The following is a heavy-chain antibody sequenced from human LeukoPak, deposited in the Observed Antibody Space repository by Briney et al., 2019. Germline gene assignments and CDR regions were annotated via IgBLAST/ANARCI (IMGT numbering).Heavy chain of an antibody. CDR1: GGSFSGYY. D-gene: IGHD3-9*01. CDR2: INHSGST. Sequence: SETLSLTCAVYGGSFSGYYWSWIRQPPGKGLEWIGEINHSGSTNYNPSLKSRVTISVDTSKNQFSLKLSSVTAADTAVYYCARGGRYYDILTGYYRSGASTHCFDYWGQGTLVTVSS. V-gene: IGHV4-34*01. J-gene: IGHJ4*02. CDR3: ARGGRYYDILTGYYRSGASTHCFDY.